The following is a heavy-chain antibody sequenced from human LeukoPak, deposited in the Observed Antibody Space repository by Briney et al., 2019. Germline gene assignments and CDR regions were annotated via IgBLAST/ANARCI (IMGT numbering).Heavy chain of an antibody. J-gene: IGHJ4*02. D-gene: IGHD6-6*01. Sequence: GGSLRLSCAASGFTFSSSWMTWVRQAPGKGLEWVANIKQDGSVKYYVDSVKGRFTISRDNAKNSLYLQMNSLRAEDTAVYYCARDSRAAPDDWGQGTLVTVSS. CDR1: GFTFSSSW. V-gene: IGHV3-7*01. CDR2: IKQDGSVK. CDR3: ARDSRAAPDD.